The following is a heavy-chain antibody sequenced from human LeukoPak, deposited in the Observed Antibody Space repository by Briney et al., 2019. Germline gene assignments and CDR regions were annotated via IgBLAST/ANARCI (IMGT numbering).Heavy chain of an antibody. J-gene: IGHJ6*03. D-gene: IGHD6-6*01. CDR2: INPNSGGT. V-gene: IGHV1-2*02. CDR3: ARGKGSSSYYYYYMDV. Sequence: GASVKVSCKASGYTFTGYYMHWVRQAPGQGLEWMGWINPNSGGTNYAQKFQGRVTTTRDTSISTAYMELSRLRSDDTAVYYCARGKGSSSYYYYYMDVWGKGTTVTVSS. CDR1: GYTFTGYY.